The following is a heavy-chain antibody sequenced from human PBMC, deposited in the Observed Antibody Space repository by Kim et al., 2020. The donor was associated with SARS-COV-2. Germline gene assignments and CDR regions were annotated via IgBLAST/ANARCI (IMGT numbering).Heavy chain of an antibody. D-gene: IGHD6-13*01. CDR3: ARVGFSGSSWYDGY. Sequence: AQKFQGRVTITADKSTSTAYMELSSLRSEDTAVYYCARVGFSGSSWYDGYWGQGTLVTVSS. V-gene: IGHV1-69*04. J-gene: IGHJ4*02.